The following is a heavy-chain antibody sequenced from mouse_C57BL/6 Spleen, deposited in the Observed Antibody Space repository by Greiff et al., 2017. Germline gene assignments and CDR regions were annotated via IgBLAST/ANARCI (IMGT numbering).Heavy chain of an antibody. D-gene: IGHD1-1*01. V-gene: IGHV1-80*01. CDR3: ARGATTVVEDYYAMDY. CDR1: GYAFSSYW. Sequence: QVQLQQSGAELVKPGASVKISCKASGYAFSSYWMNWVKQRPGKGLEWIGQIYPGDGDTNYNGKFKGKATLTADKSSSTAYMQLSSLTSEDSAVYFCARGATTVVEDYYAMDYWGQGTSVTVSS. J-gene: IGHJ4*01. CDR2: IYPGDGDT.